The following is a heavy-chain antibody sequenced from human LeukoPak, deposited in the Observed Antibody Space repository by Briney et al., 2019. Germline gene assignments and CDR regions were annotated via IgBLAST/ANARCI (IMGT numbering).Heavy chain of an antibody. CDR1: GYTFTSYG. J-gene: IGHJ4*02. V-gene: IGHV1-18*01. CDR3: ARDRAYCSSTSCYATWGY. CDR2: ISAYNGNT. Sequence: ASVKVSCKASGYTFTSYGIIWVRQAPGQGLEWMGWISAYNGNTNYAQKLQGRVTMTTDTSTSTAYMELRSLRSDDTAVYYCARDRAYCSSTSCYATWGYWGQGTLVTVSS. D-gene: IGHD2-2*01.